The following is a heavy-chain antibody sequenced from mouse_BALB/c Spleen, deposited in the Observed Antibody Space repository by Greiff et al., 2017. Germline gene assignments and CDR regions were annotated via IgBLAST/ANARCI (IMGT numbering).Heavy chain of an antibody. V-gene: IGHV2-2*01. CDR3: ARDREVRRSYAMDY. D-gene: IGHD2-14*01. CDR2: IWSGGST. J-gene: IGHJ4*01. CDR1: GFSLTSYG. Sequence: VHLVESGPGLVQPSQSLSITCTVSGFSLTSYGVHWVRQSPGKGLEWLGVIWSGGSTDYNAAFISRLSISKDNSKSQVFFKMNSLQTDDTAMYYCARDREVRRSYAMDYWGQGTSVTVSS.